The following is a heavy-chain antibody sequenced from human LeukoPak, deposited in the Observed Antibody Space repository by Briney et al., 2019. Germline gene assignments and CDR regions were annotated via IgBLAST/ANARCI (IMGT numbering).Heavy chain of an antibody. D-gene: IGHD2-2*01. Sequence: SETLSLTCTVSGGSISSGGYYWSRIRQHPGTGLEWIGYIYYSGSTYYNPSLKSRVTISVDTSKNQFSLKLSSVTAADTAVYYCARASYQLLLKGYFDYWGQGTLVTVSS. CDR2: IYYSGST. CDR1: GGSISSGGYY. J-gene: IGHJ4*02. V-gene: IGHV4-31*03. CDR3: ARASYQLLLKGYFDY.